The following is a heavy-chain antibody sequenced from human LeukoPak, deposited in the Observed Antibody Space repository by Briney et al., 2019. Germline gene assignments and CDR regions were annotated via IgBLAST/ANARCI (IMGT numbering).Heavy chain of an antibody. Sequence: PGGPLRLSCVASGFTFTNCAMTWVRQAPGKGLEWVSSISGSGSTTYYADSAKGRFTISRDNSKNTVYLQMNSLSVEDTAVYYCAKDQSRVGASDPFDSWGQGTLVTVSS. CDR3: AKDQSRVGASDPFDS. CDR2: ISGSGSTT. J-gene: IGHJ5*01. D-gene: IGHD1-26*01. CDR1: GFTFTNCA. V-gene: IGHV3-23*01.